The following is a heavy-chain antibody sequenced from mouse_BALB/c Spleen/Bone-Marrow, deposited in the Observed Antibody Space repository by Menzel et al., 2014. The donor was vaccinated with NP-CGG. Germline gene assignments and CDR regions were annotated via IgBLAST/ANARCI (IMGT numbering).Heavy chain of an antibody. CDR2: IFPGDSTT. CDR3: VRSRLRDWYFDV. J-gene: IGHJ1*01. CDR1: GNTFTSYD. Sequence: QVQLQQSGVELVKPGASVKLSCKASGNTFTSYDINWVRQRPEQGLEWIGWIFPGDSTTKYNEKFKGKATLSTDKSSSTVHMQLSRLTSEDSAVYFCVRSRLRDWYFDVWGEGTTLTISS. V-gene: IGHV1S56*01. D-gene: IGHD1-2*01.